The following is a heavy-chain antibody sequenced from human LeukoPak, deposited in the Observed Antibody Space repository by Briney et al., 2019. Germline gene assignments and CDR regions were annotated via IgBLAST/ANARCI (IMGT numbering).Heavy chain of an antibody. Sequence: PGGSLRLSREASGFTFSSYSMNWVRQAPGKGLEWVSSISSSSSYIYYADSVKGRFTISRDNAKNSLYLQMNSLRAEDTAVYYCASVGYSSSSGLDPWGQGTLVTVSS. V-gene: IGHV3-21*01. CDR2: ISSSSSYI. CDR1: GFTFSSYS. D-gene: IGHD6-13*01. J-gene: IGHJ5*02. CDR3: ASVGYSSSSGLDP.